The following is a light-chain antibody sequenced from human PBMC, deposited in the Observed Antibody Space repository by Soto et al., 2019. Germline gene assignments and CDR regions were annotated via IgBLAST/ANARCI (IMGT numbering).Light chain of an antibody. CDR2: DAS. CDR3: QQRSDWPYT. J-gene: IGKJ4*01. Sequence: EIVLTQSPATLSFSPGNRATLSCRASQSVSSYLAWYQQKPGQAPRLLIYDASTRATGIPARFSGSGSGTDFTLTITGLEPEDFAVYYCQQRSDWPYTFGGGTKVEIK. CDR1: QSVSSY. V-gene: IGKV3-11*01.